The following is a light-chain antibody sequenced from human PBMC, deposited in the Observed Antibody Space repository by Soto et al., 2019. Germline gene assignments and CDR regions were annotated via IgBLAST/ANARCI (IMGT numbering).Light chain of an antibody. Sequence: EVGLTQSPGPLSLSPGERATVSCRASQTISSNYLAWYQKKPGQAPSLLIYVASTRATGIPDRFTGSWSGSAFTLPIARVEPEYFALQYGQQYGGPCPWTVGQGTKVEV. CDR2: VAS. J-gene: IGKJ1*01. CDR1: QTISSNY. CDR3: QQYGGPCPWT. V-gene: IGKV3-20*01.